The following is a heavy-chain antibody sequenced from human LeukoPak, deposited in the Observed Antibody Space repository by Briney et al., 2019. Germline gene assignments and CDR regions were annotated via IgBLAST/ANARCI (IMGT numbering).Heavy chain of an antibody. V-gene: IGHV3-30*02. Sequence: GGSLRLSCAASGFTFSSYGMHWVRQAPGKGLEWVAFIRYDGSNKYYADSVKGRFTISRDDSKNTLYLQMNSLRAEDTAVYYCAKGQTLQYLDAFDIWGQGTMVTVSS. J-gene: IGHJ3*02. CDR1: GFTFSSYG. CDR3: AKGQTLQYLDAFDI. CDR2: IRYDGSNK. D-gene: IGHD4-11*01.